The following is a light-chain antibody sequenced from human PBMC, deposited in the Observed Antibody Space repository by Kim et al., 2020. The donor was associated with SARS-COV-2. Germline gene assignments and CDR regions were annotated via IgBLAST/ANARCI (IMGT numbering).Light chain of an antibody. CDR3: QVWDSSSDHLV. CDR2: YDS. J-gene: IGLJ2*01. V-gene: IGLV3-21*04. CDR1: NLGSKS. Sequence: SYELTQPPSVSVAPGKTARITCGGNNLGSKSVRWYQQKPGQAPVLVIYYDSDRPSGIPERFSGSNSGNTATLTISRVEAGDEADYYCQVWDSSSDHLVFG.